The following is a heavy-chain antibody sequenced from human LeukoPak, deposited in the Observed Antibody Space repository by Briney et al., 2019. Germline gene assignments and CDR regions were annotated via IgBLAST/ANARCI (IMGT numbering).Heavy chain of an antibody. Sequence: GGSLRLSCAASGFTFSASTMHWVPQASGKGLEWVGRIKSKANNYATAYAASVKGRFIISRDDSKNTAYLQMNSLKTEDTALYYCTANGDSDSWGQGTLVTVSS. J-gene: IGHJ4*02. CDR3: TANGDSDS. CDR2: IKSKANNYAT. D-gene: IGHD4-17*01. CDR1: GFTFSAST. V-gene: IGHV3-73*01.